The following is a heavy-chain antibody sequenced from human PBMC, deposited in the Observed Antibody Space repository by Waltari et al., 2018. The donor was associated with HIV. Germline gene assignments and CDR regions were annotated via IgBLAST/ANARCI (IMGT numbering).Heavy chain of an antibody. CDR2: IYYSGST. CDR1: GGSISSSSYY. J-gene: IGHJ4*02. D-gene: IGHD6-19*01. V-gene: IGHV4-39*01. Sequence: QLQLQESGPGLVKPSEPLSLTCTVSGGSISSSSYYWGWIRQPPGKGLEWIGSIYYSGSTYYNPSLKSRVTISVDTSKNQFSLKLSSVTAADTAVYYCARRSARTGYSSGWYPFDYWGQGTLVTVSS. CDR3: ARRSARTGYSSGWYPFDY.